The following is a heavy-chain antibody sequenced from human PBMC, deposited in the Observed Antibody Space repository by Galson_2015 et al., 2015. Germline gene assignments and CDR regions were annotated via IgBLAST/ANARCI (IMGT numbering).Heavy chain of an antibody. J-gene: IGHJ4*02. V-gene: IGHV1-46*01. CDR3: ARDLYDSSGYYYYLDY. CDR1: GYTFSNYY. D-gene: IGHD3-22*01. CDR2: INPGGNIK. Sequence: SVKVSCKASGYTFSNYYLHWVRQAPGQGLEWTGIINPGGNIKKYAQKFQDRITMTRDTSTTTVYMGLSSLVSEDTAVYYCARDLYDSSGYYYYLDYWGQGTLVTVSS.